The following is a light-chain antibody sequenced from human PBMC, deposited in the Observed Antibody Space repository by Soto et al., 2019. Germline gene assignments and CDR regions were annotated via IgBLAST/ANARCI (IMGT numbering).Light chain of an antibody. Sequence: QSVLTQPASVSGSPGQSITISCTGTSSDVGGYNYVSWYQQHPGKAPKVIIYEVSNRLSGISNRFSGSKSGNSASLTISGLQAEDEADYYCSSYTSTLTYVFGTGTKLTVL. CDR2: EVS. CDR3: SSYTSTLTYV. CDR1: SSDVGGYNY. V-gene: IGLV2-14*01. J-gene: IGLJ1*01.